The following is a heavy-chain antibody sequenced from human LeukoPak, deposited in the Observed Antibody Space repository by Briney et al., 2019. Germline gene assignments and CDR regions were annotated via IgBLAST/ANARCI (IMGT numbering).Heavy chain of an antibody. CDR2: INSDGSRT. CDR3: AKGPWGYYDSSGPYFDY. J-gene: IGHJ4*02. CDR1: GFTFSSYW. Sequence: GGSLRLSCAASGFTFSSYWMHWVRQAPGKGLVWDSRINSDGSRTSYADSVKGRFTISRDNSKNTLYLQMNSLRAEDTAVYYCAKGPWGYYDSSGPYFDYWGQGTLVTVSS. D-gene: IGHD3-22*01. V-gene: IGHV3-74*01.